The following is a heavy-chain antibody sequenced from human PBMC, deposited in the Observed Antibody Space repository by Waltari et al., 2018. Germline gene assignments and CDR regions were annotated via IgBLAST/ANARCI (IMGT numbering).Heavy chain of an antibody. J-gene: IGHJ4*02. D-gene: IGHD2-15*01. CDR2: IKQDGSEK. CDR1: GFTFSSYW. CDR3: ARDMDCSGGSCYSFDY. V-gene: IGHV3-7*01. Sequence: EVQLVESGGGLVQPGGSLRLSCAASGFTFSSYWMSWVRQAPGKGLEWVANIKQDGSEKYYVDSVKCRFTISRDNAKNSLYLQMNSLRAEDTAVYYCARDMDCSGGSCYSFDYWGQGTLVTVSS.